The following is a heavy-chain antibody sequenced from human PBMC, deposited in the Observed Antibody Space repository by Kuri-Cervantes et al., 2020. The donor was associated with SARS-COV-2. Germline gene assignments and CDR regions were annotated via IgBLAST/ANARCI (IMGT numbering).Heavy chain of an antibody. D-gene: IGHD4-11*01. Sequence: GGSPRLSCVASGFTFSSYWMHWVRQAPGKGLVWVSRLTNDGSDAIFADSVKGRFTIPRDNAKSMLYLYMNSLRADDTAVYYCARDSMTTRDFDYWGQGTLVTVSS. V-gene: IGHV3-74*01. J-gene: IGHJ4*02. CDR1: GFTFSSYW. CDR3: ARDSMTTRDFDY. CDR2: LTNDGSDA.